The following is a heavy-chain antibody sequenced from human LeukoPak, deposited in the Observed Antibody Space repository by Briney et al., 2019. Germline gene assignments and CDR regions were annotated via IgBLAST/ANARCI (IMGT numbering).Heavy chain of an antibody. CDR1: GYTFTSYG. CDR3: ARWAAAGTYYYYGMDV. J-gene: IGHJ6*02. Sequence: ASVKVSCKASGYTFTSYGISWVRQAPGQGLEWMGWINTNTGNPTYAQGFTGRFVFSLDTSVSTAYLQISSLKAEDTAVYYCARWAAAGTYYYYGMDVWGQGTTVTVSS. D-gene: IGHD6-13*01. CDR2: INTNTGNP. V-gene: IGHV7-4-1*02.